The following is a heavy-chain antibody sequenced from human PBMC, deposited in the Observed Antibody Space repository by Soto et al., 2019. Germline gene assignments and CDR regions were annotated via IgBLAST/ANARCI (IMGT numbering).Heavy chain of an antibody. CDR1: GFTFSSYG. CDR2: IWYDGSNK. V-gene: IGHV3-33*01. J-gene: IGHJ4*02. D-gene: IGHD1-26*01. CDR3: ARDLPEWAGGSDYFDY. Sequence: QVQLVESGGGVVQPGRSLRLSCAASGFTFSSYGMHWVRQAPGKGLEWVAVIWYDGSNKYYADSVKGRFTISRDNSKNTLYMQMNSLRAEDTAVYYCARDLPEWAGGSDYFDYWGQGTLVTVSS.